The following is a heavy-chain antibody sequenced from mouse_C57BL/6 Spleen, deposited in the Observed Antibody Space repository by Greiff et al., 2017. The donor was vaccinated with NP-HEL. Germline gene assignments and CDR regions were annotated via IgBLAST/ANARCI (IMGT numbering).Heavy chain of an antibody. CDR3: TTVVGAY. CDR1: GFNIKDDY. CDR2: IDPENGDT. Sequence: EVMLVESGAELVRPGASVKLSCTASGFNIKDDYMHWVKQRPEQGLEWIGWIDPENGDTEYASKFQGKATITADTSSNTAYLQLSSLTSEDTAVYYCTTVVGAYWGQGTLVTVSA. V-gene: IGHV14-4*01. J-gene: IGHJ3*01. D-gene: IGHD1-1*01.